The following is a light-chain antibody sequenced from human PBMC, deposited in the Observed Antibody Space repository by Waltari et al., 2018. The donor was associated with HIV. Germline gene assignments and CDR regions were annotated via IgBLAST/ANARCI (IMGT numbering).Light chain of an antibody. V-gene: IGLV2-14*03. Sequence: QSSLTQPASVSGSPGQSITLSCTGTSSDVVGYNFVSWYQQHPGKAPKLMIYDVTKRPSGVSNRFSGSKSGNTASLTITGLQAEDEADFYCSSYTSSSTFYVFGTGTKVTVL. CDR2: DVT. J-gene: IGLJ1*01. CDR1: SSDVVGYNF. CDR3: SSYTSSSTFYV.